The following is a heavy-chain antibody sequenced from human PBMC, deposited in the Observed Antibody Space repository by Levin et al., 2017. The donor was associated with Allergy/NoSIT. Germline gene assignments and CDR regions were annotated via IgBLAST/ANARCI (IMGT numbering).Heavy chain of an antibody. Sequence: PGESLKISCQASGYTFNDYYMHWARQAPGQGLEWMGWINPKSGGTNYAQKFQGRVTMTTDTSISTAYMDLSRLTSDDTAVYYCVRGPNWGLDYWGQGTLVTVSS. D-gene: IGHD7-27*01. CDR1: GYTFNDYY. CDR3: VRGPNWGLDY. J-gene: IGHJ4*02. V-gene: IGHV1-2*02. CDR2: INPKSGGT.